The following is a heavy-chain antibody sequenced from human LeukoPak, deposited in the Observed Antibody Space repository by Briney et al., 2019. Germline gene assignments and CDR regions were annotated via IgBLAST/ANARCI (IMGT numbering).Heavy chain of an antibody. CDR3: AVLYWGIAARPFDY. CDR1: GYTFTGYY. J-gene: IGHJ4*02. D-gene: IGHD6-6*01. V-gene: IGHV1-2*06. CDR2: INPNSGGT. Sequence: GASVKVSCKASGYTFTGYYMHWVRQAPGQGLEWMGRINPNSGGTNYAQKFQGRVTMTSDTSISTAYMELSRLRSDDTAVYYCAVLYWGIAARPFDYWGQGTLVTVSS.